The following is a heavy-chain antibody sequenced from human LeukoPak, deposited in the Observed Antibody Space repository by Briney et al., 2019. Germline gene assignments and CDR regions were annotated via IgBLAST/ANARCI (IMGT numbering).Heavy chain of an antibody. CDR3: VRDCCHTNGHFYDCFDP. D-gene: IGHD2-8*01. V-gene: IGHV1-18*01. Sequence: ASVKVSCKASGSTLSTCGISWVRQAPGQGLEWMGWISGYNGMTRYAQNLQKVQGRVSMTTDTSTGTAYLELRSLRSDDTAAYYCVRDCCHTNGHFYDCFDPWGQGTLVTVSS. CDR1: GSTLSTCG. J-gene: IGHJ5*02. CDR2: ISGYNGMT.